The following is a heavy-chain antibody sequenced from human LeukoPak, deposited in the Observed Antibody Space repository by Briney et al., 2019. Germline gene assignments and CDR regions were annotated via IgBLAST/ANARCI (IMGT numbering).Heavy chain of an antibody. CDR2: IYYSGST. CDR1: GGSISSSSYY. Sequence: PSETLSLTCTVSGGSISSSSYYWGWIRQPPGKGLEWIGSIYYSGSTYYNPSLKSRVTISVDTSKNQFSLKPSSVTAADTAVYYCASGYYDFWSGYHILSYFDYWGQGTLVTVSS. CDR3: ASGYYDFWSGYHILSYFDY. J-gene: IGHJ4*02. V-gene: IGHV4-39*07. D-gene: IGHD3-3*01.